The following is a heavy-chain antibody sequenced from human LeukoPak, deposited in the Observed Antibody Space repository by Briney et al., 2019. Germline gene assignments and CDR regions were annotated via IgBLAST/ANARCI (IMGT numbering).Heavy chain of an antibody. Sequence: GGSLRLSCAASGFTFSSYSLNWVRQAPGKGLEWVSSISSSTHYIYYADSVKGRFTISRDNANNSMYLQMNSRRAEDTAVYYCARGTSSSWYSEYFQHWGQGTLVTVSS. CDR1: GFTFSSYS. D-gene: IGHD6-13*01. CDR2: ISSSTHYI. V-gene: IGHV3-21*01. CDR3: ARGTSSSWYSEYFQH. J-gene: IGHJ1*01.